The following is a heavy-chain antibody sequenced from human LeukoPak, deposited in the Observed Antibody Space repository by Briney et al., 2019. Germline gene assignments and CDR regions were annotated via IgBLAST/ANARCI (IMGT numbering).Heavy chain of an antibody. V-gene: IGHV3-21*01. CDR1: GFTFSSYS. CDR2: ISSSSSYI. Sequence: GGSLRLSWAASGFTFSSYSMNWVRQAPGKGLGWVSSISSSSSYIYYADSVKGRFTISRDNAKNSLYLQMNSLRAEDTAVYYCARAKGSYSFDYWGQGSLVTVSS. CDR3: ARAKGSYSFDY. D-gene: IGHD3-10*01. J-gene: IGHJ4*02.